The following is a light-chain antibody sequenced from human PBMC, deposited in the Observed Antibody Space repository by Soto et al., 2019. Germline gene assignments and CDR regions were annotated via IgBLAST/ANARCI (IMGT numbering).Light chain of an antibody. J-gene: IGKJ2*01. Sequence: EVVLTQSPGTLSLSPGERATLSCRASQSVSSNYLAWYQQKPGQAPRLLIYGAFTRATGIPDRFSGSGSGTDFTLTITRLEPEDFAVYYCQQYGSSPWYTFGQGTKLEIK. V-gene: IGKV3-20*01. CDR3: QQYGSSPWYT. CDR1: QSVSSNY. CDR2: GAF.